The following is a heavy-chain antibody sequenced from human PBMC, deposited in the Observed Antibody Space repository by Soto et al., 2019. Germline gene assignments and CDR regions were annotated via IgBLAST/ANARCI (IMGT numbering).Heavy chain of an antibody. V-gene: IGHV3-33*01. CDR1: GFTFSSYG. CDR3: ARVDYGDYVNAFDI. J-gene: IGHJ3*02. D-gene: IGHD4-17*01. CDR2: IWYDGSNK. Sequence: GGSLRLSCAASGFTFSSYGMHWVRQAPGKGLEWVAVIWYDGSNKYYADSVKGRFTISRDNSKNTLYLQMNSLRAEDTAVYYCARVDYGDYVNAFDIWGQGTMVNVSS.